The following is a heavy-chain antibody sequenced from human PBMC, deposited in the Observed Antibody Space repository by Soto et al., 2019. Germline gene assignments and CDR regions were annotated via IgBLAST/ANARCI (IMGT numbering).Heavy chain of an antibody. V-gene: IGHV4-30-2*01. Sequence: PSETLSLTCTVSGGSINSGDYSWTWIRQPPGKGLEWIGYIYHTGTTYYNMSLKSRVTISVDTSKNQFSLKLSSVTAADTAVYYCARSAYGSGSYYKVDWFDPWGQGTLVTVSS. CDR1: GGSINSGDYS. J-gene: IGHJ5*02. D-gene: IGHD3-10*01. CDR2: IYHTGTT. CDR3: ARSAYGSGSYYKVDWFDP.